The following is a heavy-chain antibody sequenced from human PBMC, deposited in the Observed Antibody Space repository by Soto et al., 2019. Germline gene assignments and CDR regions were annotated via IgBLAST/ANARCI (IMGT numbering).Heavy chain of an antibody. D-gene: IGHD3-10*01. CDR2: ISPYNGLT. J-gene: IGHJ4*02. Sequence: GASVKVSCKASRSSFSSITWMRQAPGQGPEWMGWISPYNGLTNVAQSFQGRVSLTADTSTTTAYMELRRLRSDDTAVYFCTTEATFGSYFEPWGQGSPVTVSS. V-gene: IGHV1-18*01. CDR3: TTEATFGSYFEP. CDR1: RSSFSS.